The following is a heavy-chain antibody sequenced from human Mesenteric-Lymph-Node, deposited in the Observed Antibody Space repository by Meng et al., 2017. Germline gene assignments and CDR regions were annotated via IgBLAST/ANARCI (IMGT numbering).Heavy chain of an antibody. D-gene: IGHD3-22*01. J-gene: IGHJ4*02. Sequence: GESLKISCAASGFTFSSNDMSWIRQAPGKGLEWVSYISSSGSTIYYADSVKGRFTISRDNAKNSLYLQMNSLRAEDTAVYYCAREPIVVVITTVRVGLDYWGQGTLVTVSS. CDR3: AREPIVVVITTVRVGLDY. CDR2: ISSSGSTI. V-gene: IGHV3-11*04. CDR1: GFTFSSND.